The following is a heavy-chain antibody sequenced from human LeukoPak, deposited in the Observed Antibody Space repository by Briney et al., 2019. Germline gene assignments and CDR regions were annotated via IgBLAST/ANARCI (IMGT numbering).Heavy chain of an antibody. D-gene: IGHD5-12*01. J-gene: IGHJ5*02. V-gene: IGHV3-43*02. Sequence: GGSLRLSCTTPGFTFDDYVMHWVRQAPGKGLEWVSLISGDGSGTYYADSVKGRFTISRDNSKNSLFLHMSGLRAEDTALYYRATQNPPGSGYYDTYNWFDPWGQGTLVTVAS. CDR2: ISGDGSGT. CDR1: GFTFDDYV. CDR3: ATQNPPGSGYYDTYNWFDP.